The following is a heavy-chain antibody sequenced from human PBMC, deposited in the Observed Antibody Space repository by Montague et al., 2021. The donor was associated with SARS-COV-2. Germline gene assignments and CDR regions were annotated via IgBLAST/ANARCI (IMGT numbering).Heavy chain of an antibody. CDR2: IYYSGST. Sequence: SETLSLTCTVSGGSISSYYWSWIRQPPGKGLEWIGEIYYSGSTXXXPSXXXRVTVSVDTSKNQFSLKLSSVTAADTAVYYCAREVRYYYDSSGPGDFDIWGQGTMVTVSS. CDR3: AREVRYYYDSSGPGDFDI. J-gene: IGHJ3*02. V-gene: IGHV4-59*01. D-gene: IGHD3-22*01. CDR1: GGSISSYY.